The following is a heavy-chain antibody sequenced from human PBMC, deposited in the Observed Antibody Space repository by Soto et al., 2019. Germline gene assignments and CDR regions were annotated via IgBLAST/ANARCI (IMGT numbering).Heavy chain of an antibody. Sequence: KFQGRVTITRDTSASTAYMELSSLRSEDTAVYYCARDILFDSWGQGTLVTVSS. D-gene: IGHD2-15*01. V-gene: IGHV1-3*01. CDR3: ARDILFDS. J-gene: IGHJ4*02.